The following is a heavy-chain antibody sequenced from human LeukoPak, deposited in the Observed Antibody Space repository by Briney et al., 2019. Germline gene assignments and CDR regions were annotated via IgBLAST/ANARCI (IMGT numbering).Heavy chain of an antibody. CDR3: ATYSGGNSGAFDI. V-gene: IGHV1-2*02. D-gene: IGHD4-23*01. J-gene: IGHJ3*02. CDR1: GYTFTEYY. Sequence: ASVRVCCKASGYTFTEYYIHWMRQAPRQGLGGMGWINPNDGVTNYAQKLQGRLIMTQDTSISTSYMELSSLKSHDTAVYYCATYSGGNSGAFDIWGEGTMVTVST. CDR2: INPNDGVT.